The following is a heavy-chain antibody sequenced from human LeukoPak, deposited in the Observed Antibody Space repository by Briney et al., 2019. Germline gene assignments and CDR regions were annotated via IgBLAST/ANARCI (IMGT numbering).Heavy chain of an antibody. V-gene: IGHV4-59*12. D-gene: IGHD3-22*01. CDR3: AGVSIDSSGYYSDY. Sequence: SETLSLTCTVSGGSISSYYWSWIRQPPGKGLEWIGYIYYSGSTNYNPSLKSRVTISVDTSKNQFSLKLSSVTAADTAVYYCAGVSIDSSGYYSDYWGQGTLVTVSS. J-gene: IGHJ4*02. CDR1: GGSISSYY. CDR2: IYYSGST.